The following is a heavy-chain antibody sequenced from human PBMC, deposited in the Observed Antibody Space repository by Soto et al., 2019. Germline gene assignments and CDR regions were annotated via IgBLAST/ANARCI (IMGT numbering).Heavy chain of an antibody. D-gene: IGHD3-22*01. CDR3: VRDVPRGYYYDSSGYWQHAFDI. Sequence: ASVKVSCKASGYTFTSYGISWVRQAPGQGLEWIGWISAYNGNTNYEQKLQGRVTMTTDTSTSTAYMELRSLRSDDTAVYYCVRDVPRGYYYDSSGYWQHAFDIWGQGTMVTVSS. J-gene: IGHJ3*02. CDR1: GYTFTSYG. CDR2: ISAYNGNT. V-gene: IGHV1-18*04.